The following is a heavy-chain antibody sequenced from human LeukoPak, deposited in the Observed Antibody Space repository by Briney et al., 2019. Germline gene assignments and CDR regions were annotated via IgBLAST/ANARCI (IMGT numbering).Heavy chain of an antibody. J-gene: IGHJ4*02. CDR3: AKDQDIVVVPAAPFDY. CDR2: ISGSGGST. Sequence: GGSLRLSCAASGFTFSSYAMSWVRQAPGKGLEWVSAISGSGGSTYYADSVKGRFTISRDNSKNTLYLQMNSLRAEDTAVYYCAKDQDIVVVPAAPFDYWGQGTPVTVSS. D-gene: IGHD2-2*01. CDR1: GFTFSSYA. V-gene: IGHV3-23*01.